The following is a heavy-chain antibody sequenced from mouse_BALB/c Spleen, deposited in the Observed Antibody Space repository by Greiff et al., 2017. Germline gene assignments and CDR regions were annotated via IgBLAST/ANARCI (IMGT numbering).Heavy chain of an antibody. D-gene: IGHD2-10*02. CDR3: ARKYGNYDYAMDY. Sequence: EVKLMESGPGLVKPSQSLSLTCTVTGYSITSDYAWNWIRQFPGNKLEWMGYISYSGSTSYNPSLKSRISITRDTSKNQFFLQLNSVTTEDTATYYCARKYGNYDYAMDYWGQGTSVTVSS. J-gene: IGHJ4*01. CDR2: ISYSGST. V-gene: IGHV3-2*02. CDR1: GYSITSDYA.